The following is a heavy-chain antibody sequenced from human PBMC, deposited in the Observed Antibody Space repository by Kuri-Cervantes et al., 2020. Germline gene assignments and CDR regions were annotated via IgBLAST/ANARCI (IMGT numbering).Heavy chain of an antibody. CDR1: GYTFTSYG. Sequence: SVKVSCKASGYTFTSYGISWVRQAPGQGLEWMGWISAYNGNTNYAQKLQGRVTMTTDTSTSTAYMELRSLRSDDTAVYYCARGTVVVAATHYYYMDVWGKGTTVTVSS. CDR3: ARGTVVVAATHYYYMDV. V-gene: IGHV1-18*01. J-gene: IGHJ6*03. D-gene: IGHD2-15*01. CDR2: ISAYNGNT.